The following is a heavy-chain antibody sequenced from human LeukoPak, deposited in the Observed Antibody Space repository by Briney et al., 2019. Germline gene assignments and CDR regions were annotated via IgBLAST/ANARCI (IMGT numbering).Heavy chain of an antibody. CDR3: ASRKLGIDY. Sequence: SETLSLPCTLSGGSVSAYYWSWIRQSPGKALELIGYIYYTGSASYMPSLRSRFTMSADTSKNQYSLKLSSVTAADTAVYYCASRKLGIDYWGQGTLVTVSS. CDR2: IYYTGSA. J-gene: IGHJ4*02. CDR1: GGSVSAYY. D-gene: IGHD7-27*01. V-gene: IGHV4-59*02.